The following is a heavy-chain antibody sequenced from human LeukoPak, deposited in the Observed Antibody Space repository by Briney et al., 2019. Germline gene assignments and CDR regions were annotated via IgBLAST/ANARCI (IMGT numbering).Heavy chain of an antibody. CDR3: AAGKNWFDP. D-gene: IGHD1-26*01. CDR2: IYYSGST. V-gene: IGHV4-59*01. CDR1: GGSISSYY. J-gene: IGHJ5*02. Sequence: SETLSHTCTVSGGSISSYYWSWIRQPPGKGLEWIGYIYYSGSTNYNPSLKSRVTMSVDTSKNQFSLKLSSVTAADTAVYYCAAGKNWFDPWGQGTLAPGSS.